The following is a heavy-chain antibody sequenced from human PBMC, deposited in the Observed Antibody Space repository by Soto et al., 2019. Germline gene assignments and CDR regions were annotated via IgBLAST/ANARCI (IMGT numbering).Heavy chain of an antibody. Sequence: ASVNASCKTSGYTFTSYSINWVRQAPGPGSEWMGWISAYNGNTNYAQKLQGRVTMATDTSTSTAYMELRSLRSDDTAVYYWARDVGFIATEYYYYGMVVWGQGTTVTVSS. J-gene: IGHJ6*02. CDR2: ISAYNGNT. CDR1: GYTFTSYS. D-gene: IGHD6-13*01. V-gene: IGHV1-18*04. CDR3: ARDVGFIATEYYYYGMVV.